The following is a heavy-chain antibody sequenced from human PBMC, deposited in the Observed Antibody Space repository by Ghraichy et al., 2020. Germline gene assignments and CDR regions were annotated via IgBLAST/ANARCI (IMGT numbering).Heavy chain of an antibody. CDR2: IKPDGTEK. V-gene: IGHV3-7*01. Sequence: GGSLRLSCVASGFTFSNSWMTWVRQVPGKGLDWVANIKPDGTEKNYVDSVKGRFTISRDNAENSLYLQINSLRAEDTAVYYCVSPREGYNYAVLDSWGQGTLVTVSS. CDR1: GFTFSNSW. D-gene: IGHD5-24*01. CDR3: VSPREGYNYAVLDS. J-gene: IGHJ4*02.